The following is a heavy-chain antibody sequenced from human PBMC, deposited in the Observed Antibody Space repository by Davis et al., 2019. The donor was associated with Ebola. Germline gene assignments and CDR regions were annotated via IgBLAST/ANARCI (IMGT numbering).Heavy chain of an antibody. D-gene: IGHD3-16*01. J-gene: IGHJ4*02. Sequence: GESLKISCAASGFSVSSTYVSWVRQAPGKGLEWISAFSVPGLTHYADPVKGRFTISRDISKNTVYLQMNSLRVEDTAIYYCAKDIQGGSSYLDYWGQGTQVTVSS. CDR2: FSVPGLT. CDR3: AKDIQGGSSYLDY. CDR1: GFSVSSTY. V-gene: IGHV3-23*01.